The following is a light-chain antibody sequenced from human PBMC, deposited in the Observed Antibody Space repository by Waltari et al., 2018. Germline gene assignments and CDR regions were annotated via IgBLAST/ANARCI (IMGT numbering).Light chain of an antibody. J-gene: IGLJ2*01. V-gene: IGLV3-9*01. CDR2: RDN. CDR1: NIGSRN. CDR3: QVWDSSSNAV. Sequence: VLTQPPSVSLAPGKTARLTCGGDNIGSRNVHWYQQKPGQAPILVIYRDNNRPSGIPERFSGSNSGNTATLSISRAQAGDEADYFCQVWDSSSNAVFGGGTKLTVL.